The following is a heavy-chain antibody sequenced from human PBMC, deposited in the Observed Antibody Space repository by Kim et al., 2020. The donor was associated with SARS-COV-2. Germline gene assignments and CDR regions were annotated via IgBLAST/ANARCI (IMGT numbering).Heavy chain of an antibody. Sequence: ASVKVSCKASGYTFTDYYIHWVRQAPGQGIEWMGWIKPYSGDTNDAQKSQGRVTMTRDTSISTPYVELSSLRSDDTAVYYCARSAHFWSGHYLDFWGQGTLISLSS. CDR2: IKPYSGDT. V-gene: IGHV1-2*02. CDR1: GYTFTDYY. D-gene: IGHD3-3*01. J-gene: IGHJ4*02. CDR3: ARSAHFWSGHYLDF.